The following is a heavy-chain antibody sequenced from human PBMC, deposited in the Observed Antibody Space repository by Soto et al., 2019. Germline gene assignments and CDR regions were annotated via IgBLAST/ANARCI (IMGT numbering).Heavy chain of an antibody. CDR3: ARGHYYDSSGPRPLDAFDI. J-gene: IGHJ3*02. D-gene: IGHD3-22*01. Sequence: GASVKVSCKTSGGSLSSHAISWVRQAPGQGLEWMGGIIPFFGTANYAQKFQGRVTITADESTSTAYMALSSLRSEDTAVYYCARGHYYDSSGPRPLDAFDIWGQGTMVTVSS. CDR2: IIPFFGTA. V-gene: IGHV1-69*13. CDR1: GGSLSSHA.